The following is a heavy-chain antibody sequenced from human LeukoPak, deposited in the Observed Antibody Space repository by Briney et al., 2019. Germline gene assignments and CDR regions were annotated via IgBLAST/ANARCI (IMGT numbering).Heavy chain of an antibody. CDR1: GYTFTGYY. Sequence: ASVKVSCKASGYTFTGYYMHWVRQAPGQGLEWMGWINPNSGGTNYAQKFQGRVTMTKDTSISTAYMELSRLRSDGTAVYYCARDRQRYYGMDVWGQGTTVTVSS. CDR3: ARDRQRYYGMDV. J-gene: IGHJ6*02. V-gene: IGHV1-2*02. CDR2: INPNSGGT.